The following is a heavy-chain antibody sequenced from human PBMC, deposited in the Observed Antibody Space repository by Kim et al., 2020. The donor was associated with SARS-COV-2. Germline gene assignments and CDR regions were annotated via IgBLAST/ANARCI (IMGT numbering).Heavy chain of an antibody. CDR3: AKDFWGFDY. Sequence: GSTYYADSVKGRFTISRDNSKNSLYLQMNSLRTEDTALYYCAKDFWGFDYWGQGTLVTVSS. CDR2: GST. J-gene: IGHJ4*02. V-gene: IGHV3-43*01. D-gene: IGHD7-27*01.